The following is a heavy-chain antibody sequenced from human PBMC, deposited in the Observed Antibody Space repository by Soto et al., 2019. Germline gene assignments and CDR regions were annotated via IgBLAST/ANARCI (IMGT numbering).Heavy chain of an antibody. D-gene: IGHD3-22*01. CDR2: INCRSGGT. CDR1: GYVFTGDY. J-gene: IGHJ4*02. CDR3: MRGASARDSSGYPYYFDP. Sequence: ASVKVSCKTSGYVFTGDYLHWVRQAPGQGLEWMGWINCRSGGTTYTQKFQGRVTLTMDTSTSTAYMELSSLISDDTALYYCMRGASARDSSGYPYYFDPWGQGTLVTVSS. V-gene: IGHV1-2*02.